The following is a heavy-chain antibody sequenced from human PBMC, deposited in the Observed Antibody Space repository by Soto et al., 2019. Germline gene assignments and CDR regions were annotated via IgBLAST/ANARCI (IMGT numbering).Heavy chain of an antibody. CDR2: SSGSGGST. J-gene: IGHJ4*01. Sequence: GSLRLSCAASGFTFSSYAMSWFRQAPGKGLEWVSASSGSGGSTYYADSVKGRFTISRDNSKNTLYLQMNSLRAEDTAVYYCAKGNSSIHRRSDYWGQGTLVTVSS. CDR3: AKGNSSIHRRSDY. D-gene: IGHD3-16*01. CDR1: GFTFSSYA. V-gene: IGHV3-23*01.